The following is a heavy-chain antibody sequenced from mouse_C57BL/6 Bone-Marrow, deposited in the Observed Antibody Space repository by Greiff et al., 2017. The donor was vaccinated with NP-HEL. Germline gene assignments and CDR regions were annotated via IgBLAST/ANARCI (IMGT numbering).Heavy chain of an antibody. CDR3: AKVWYDY. J-gene: IGHJ4*01. D-gene: IGHD2-10*02. CDR1: GYTFTDYG. CDR2: ISSGSSTI. Sequence: DVMLLQPGGGLVKPGASLKFSCAASGYTFTDYGMHWVRQAPEQGLEWVAYISSGSSTIYYADKFKGRFTISRDKAKNTLFLQLTSVRSEDTAMYYCAKVWYDYWGQGTSVTVSS. V-gene: IGHV5-17*01.